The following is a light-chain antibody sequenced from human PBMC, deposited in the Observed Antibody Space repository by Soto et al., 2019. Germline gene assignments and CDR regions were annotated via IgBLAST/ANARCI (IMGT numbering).Light chain of an antibody. CDR2: DVS. CDR1: SSDAGGYNY. V-gene: IGLV2-14*01. CDR3: SSYTSSSTLRHV. J-gene: IGLJ1*01. Sequence: QSLLTQPASVSVSPGQSITISCTATSSDAGGYNYVSWYQQHPGKAHKLMIYDVSNRPSGVSNRFSGSKSGNTASLTISGLQAEDEADYYCSSYTSSSTLRHVFGTGTKVTVL.